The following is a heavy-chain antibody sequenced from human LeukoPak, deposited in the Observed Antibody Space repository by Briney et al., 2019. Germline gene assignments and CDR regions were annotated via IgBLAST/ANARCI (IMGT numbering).Heavy chain of an antibody. CDR3: ARGGAYYDILTGYYLPDY. Sequence: GGSLRLSCAASGFTFSTYGMSWVRQAPGKGLEWVSVIYSGGSTYYADSVKGRFTISRDNSKNTLYLQMNSLRAEDTAVYYCARGGAYYDILTGYYLPDYWGQGTLVTVSS. D-gene: IGHD3-9*01. CDR1: GFTFSTYG. V-gene: IGHV3-66*01. CDR2: IYSGGST. J-gene: IGHJ4*02.